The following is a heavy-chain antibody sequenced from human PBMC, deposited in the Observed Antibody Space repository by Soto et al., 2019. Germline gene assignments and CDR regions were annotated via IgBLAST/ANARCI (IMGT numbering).Heavy chain of an antibody. CDR2: ISAYNGNT. Sequence: ASVKVSCKASGYTFTSYGISWVRQAPGQGLEWMGWISAYNGNTNYAQKLQGRVTMTTDTSTSTAYMELRSLRSDDTAVYYCARRIKTKYCSRTSCYQYGMDVWGQGTTVTVSS. CDR1: GYTFTSYG. J-gene: IGHJ6*02. V-gene: IGHV1-18*01. D-gene: IGHD2-2*01. CDR3: ARRIKTKYCSRTSCYQYGMDV.